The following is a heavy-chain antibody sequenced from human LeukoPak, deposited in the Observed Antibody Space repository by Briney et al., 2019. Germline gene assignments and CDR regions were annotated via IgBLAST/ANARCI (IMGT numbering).Heavy chain of an antibody. CDR3: ARSERDPFRENSPFSEYFQH. D-gene: IGHD1-1*01. CDR2: IYPGDSDT. J-gene: IGHJ1*01. Sequence: GESLKISCKGSGYSFTSYWIGWVRQMPGKGLEWMEIIYPGDSDTRYSPSFQGQVTISADKSISTAYLQWSSLKASDTAMYYCARSERDPFRENSPFSEYFQHWGQGTLVTVSS. CDR1: GYSFTSYW. V-gene: IGHV5-51*01.